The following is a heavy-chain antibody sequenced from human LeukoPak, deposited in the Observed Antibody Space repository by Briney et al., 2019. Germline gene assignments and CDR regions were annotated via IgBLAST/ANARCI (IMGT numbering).Heavy chain of an antibody. V-gene: IGHV1-18*01. J-gene: IGHJ6*02. Sequence: ASVKVSCKASGYTFTSYGIIWVRQAPGQGLEWMGWMSAYNGNTNYAQKLQGRVTMTTDTSTSTAYMELRSLRSDDTAVYYCARDPHIAAAGTDYYYGMDVCGQGTTVTVSS. D-gene: IGHD6-13*01. CDR3: ARDPHIAAAGTDYYYGMDV. CDR2: MSAYNGNT. CDR1: GYTFTSYG.